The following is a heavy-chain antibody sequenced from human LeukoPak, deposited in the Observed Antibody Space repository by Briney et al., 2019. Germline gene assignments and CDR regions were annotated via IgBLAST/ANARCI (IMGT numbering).Heavy chain of an antibody. CDR1: GGTFSSYA. V-gene: IGHV1-69*01. CDR3: ARAVAYCGGDCYSDY. J-gene: IGHJ4*02. CDR2: ITPIFGTA. Sequence: ASVKVSCKASGGTFSSYAISWVRQAPGQGLEWMGGITPIFGTANYAQKFQGRVTITADESTSTAYMELSSLRSEDTAVYYCARAVAYCGGDCYSDYWGQGTLVTVSS. D-gene: IGHD2-21*02.